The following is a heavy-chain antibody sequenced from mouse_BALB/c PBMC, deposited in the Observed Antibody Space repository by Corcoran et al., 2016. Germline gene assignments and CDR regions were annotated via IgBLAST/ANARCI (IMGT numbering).Heavy chain of an antibody. Sequence: QVQLQQSGAELVRPGTSVKISCKASGYAFTNYWLGWVKQRPGHGLEWIGDFYPGRDNTYYNEKFKGKATLTADKSSSTAYMLLSSLTSEDSAFYIWTRREVRPYAMDYWGQGTSVIVSS. CDR1: GYAFTNYW. J-gene: IGHJ4*01. CDR2: FYPGRDNT. V-gene: IGHV1-63*01. CDR3: TRREVRPYAMDY.